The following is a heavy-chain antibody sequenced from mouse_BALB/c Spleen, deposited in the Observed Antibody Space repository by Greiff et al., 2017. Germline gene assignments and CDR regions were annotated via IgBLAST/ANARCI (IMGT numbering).Heavy chain of an antibody. CDR3: ARGYDGYFAY. CDR2: ISCYNGAT. Sequence: LVKTGASVKISCKASGYSFTGYYMHWVKQSHGKSLEWIGYISCYNGATSYNQKFKGKATFTVDTSSSTACMQFNSLTSEDSAVYYCARGYDGYFAYWGQGTLVTVSA. V-gene: IGHV1S34*01. J-gene: IGHJ3*01. D-gene: IGHD2-3*01. CDR1: GYSFTGYY.